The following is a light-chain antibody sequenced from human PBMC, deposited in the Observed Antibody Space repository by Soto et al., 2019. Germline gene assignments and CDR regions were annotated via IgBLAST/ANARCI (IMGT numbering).Light chain of an antibody. CDR3: QQRSNWPPSIT. CDR1: QSVSSY. Sequence: EIVLTQSTATLSLSPGERATLSCRASQSVSSYLAWYQQKPGQAPRLLIYDASNRATGIPARFSGSGSGTDFTLTISSLEPEDFAVYYCQQRSNWPPSITFGQGTGLEIK. CDR2: DAS. J-gene: IGKJ5*01. V-gene: IGKV3-11*01.